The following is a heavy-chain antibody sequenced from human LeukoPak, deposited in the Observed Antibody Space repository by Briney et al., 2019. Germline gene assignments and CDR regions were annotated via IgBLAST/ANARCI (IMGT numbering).Heavy chain of an antibody. Sequence: PGGSLRLSCAASGFTFSSYGMSWVRQAPGKGLEWVSAISGSGGSTYYADSVKGRFTISRDNSKNTLYLQMNSLRAEDTAVYYCAKIGFGGSGSYYAFDIWGQGTMVTVSS. J-gene: IGHJ3*02. CDR3: AKIGFGGSGSYYAFDI. V-gene: IGHV3-23*01. CDR2: ISGSGGST. D-gene: IGHD3-10*01. CDR1: GFTFSSYG.